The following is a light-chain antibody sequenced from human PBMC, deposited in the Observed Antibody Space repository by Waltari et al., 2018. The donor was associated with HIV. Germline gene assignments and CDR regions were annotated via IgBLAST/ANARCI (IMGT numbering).Light chain of an antibody. V-gene: IGLV1-40*01. J-gene: IGLJ2*01. Sequence: QSVLTQPPSVSGAPGQWVTISCTGSSSNIGAGYAVHWYQQLPGTAPKVLIYGNTNRPSGVPDRFSGSKSGTSASLAITGLQAEDEADYYCQSYDSSLSGFVVFGGGTKVTVL. CDR1: SSNIGAGYA. CDR2: GNT. CDR3: QSYDSSLSGFVV.